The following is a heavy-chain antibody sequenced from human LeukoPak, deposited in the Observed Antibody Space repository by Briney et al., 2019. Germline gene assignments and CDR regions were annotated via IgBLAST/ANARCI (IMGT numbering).Heavy chain of an antibody. D-gene: IGHD2-15*01. Sequence: SETLSLTCAVYGGSFSGYYWSRIRQPPGKGLEWIGEINHSGSTNYNPSLKSRVTISVDTSKNQFSLKLSSVTAADTAVYYCARGPWEKKWWIPRLGGFAPWGQGTRVTVSS. V-gene: IGHV4-34*01. CDR3: ARGPWEKKWWIPRLGGFAP. CDR2: INHSGST. J-gene: IGHJ5*02. CDR1: GGSFSGYY.